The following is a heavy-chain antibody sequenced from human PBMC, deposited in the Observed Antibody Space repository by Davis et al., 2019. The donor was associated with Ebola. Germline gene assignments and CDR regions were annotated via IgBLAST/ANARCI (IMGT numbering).Heavy chain of an antibody. CDR1: GFTFSSYW. V-gene: IGHV4-34*01. D-gene: IGHD5-18*01. CDR3: ARGAYSYGPPDY. J-gene: IGHJ4*02. Sequence: GSLRLSCAASGFTFSSYWMSWVRQPPGKGLEWIGEINHSGSTNYNPSLKSRVTISVDTSKNQFSLKLSSVTAADTAVYYCARGAYSYGPPDYWGQGTLVTVSS. CDR2: INHSGST.